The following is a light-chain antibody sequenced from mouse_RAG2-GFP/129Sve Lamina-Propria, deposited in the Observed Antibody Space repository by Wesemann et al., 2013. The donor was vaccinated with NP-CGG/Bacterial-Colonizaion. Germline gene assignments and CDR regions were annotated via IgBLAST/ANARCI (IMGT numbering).Light chain of an antibody. J-gene: IGKJ2*01. CDR3: QQYSSYPT. Sequence: DIVMTQSHKFMSTSVGDRVSITCKASQDVGTAVAWYQQKPGQSPKLLIYWASTRHTGVPDRFTGSGSGTDFTLTISNVQSEDLAEYFCQQYSSYPTFGGGTKLEIK. CDR1: QDVGTA. CDR2: WAS. V-gene: IGKV6-23*01.